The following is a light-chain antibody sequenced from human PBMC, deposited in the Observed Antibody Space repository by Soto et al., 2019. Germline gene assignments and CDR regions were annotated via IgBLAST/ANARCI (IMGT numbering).Light chain of an antibody. J-gene: IGLJ1*01. CDR2: DVS. CDR3: SSYTSGGTDFV. Sequence: QSALTQPASVSESPGQSITISCTGTSSDVGGYNYVSWYQQHPGKAPKLMIYDVSDRPSGVSNRFSGSKSGNTASLTISGLQAEDEADYYCSSYTSGGTDFVFGAGTKVTVL. CDR1: SSDVGGYNY. V-gene: IGLV2-14*03.